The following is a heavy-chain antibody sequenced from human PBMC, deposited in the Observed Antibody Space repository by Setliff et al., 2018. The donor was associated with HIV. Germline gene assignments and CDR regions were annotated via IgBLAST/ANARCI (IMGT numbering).Heavy chain of an antibody. CDR2: SSHGGEV. D-gene: IGHD4-4*01. CDR1: GGSFNGYY. V-gene: IGHV4-34*01. Sequence: SETLSLTCTIYGGSFNGYYWSWIRQTPGKGLEWIGDSSHGGEVNYNPSLKSRVIVSVDTANYQFSLKMTFVTAADTAFYYCSRRGRQYGPQAHRGQGTLVTVSS. J-gene: IGHJ1*01. CDR3: SRRGRQYGPQAH.